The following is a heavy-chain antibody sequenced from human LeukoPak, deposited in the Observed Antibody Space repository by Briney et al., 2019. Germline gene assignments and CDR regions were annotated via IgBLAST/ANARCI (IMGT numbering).Heavy chain of an antibody. CDR3: ARLGYCSGGSCPTGDY. CDR2: INHSGST. D-gene: IGHD2-15*01. V-gene: IGHV4-38-2*02. CDR1: GYSISSGYY. J-gene: IGHJ4*02. Sequence: PSETLSLTCTVSGYSISSGYYWSWIRQPPGKGLEWIGEINHSGSTNYNPSLKSRVTISVDTSKNQFSLKLSSVTAADTAVYYCARLGYCSGGSCPTGDYWGQGTLVTVSS.